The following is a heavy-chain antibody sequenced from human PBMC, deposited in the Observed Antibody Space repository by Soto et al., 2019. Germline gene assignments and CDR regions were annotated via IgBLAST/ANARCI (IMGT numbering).Heavy chain of an antibody. CDR3: ARGRVRGAKVGRHLAS. CDR2: FTPIFGST. J-gene: IGHJ5*02. V-gene: IGHV1-69*06. CDR1: GGTLSNSA. D-gene: IGHD3-10*01. Sequence: SVKVSCKTSGGTLSNSAINWVRQAPGQGLEWMGSFTPIFGSTFYAQNFQDRVTITADKSTGTAYIELSSLTSEDTAMYFCARGRVRGAKVGRHLASWGQVTLVTVSS.